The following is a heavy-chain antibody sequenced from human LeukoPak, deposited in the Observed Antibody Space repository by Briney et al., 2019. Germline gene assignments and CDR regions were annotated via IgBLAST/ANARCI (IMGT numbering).Heavy chain of an antibody. Sequence: SETLSLTCTVSGGSVSSGSYYWGWIRQPPGKGLEWIGSIYYSGSTYYNPSLKSRVTISVDTSKNQFSLKLSSVTAADTAVYYCARRPHDDYFDYWGQGTLVTVSS. CDR2: IYYSGST. V-gene: IGHV4-39*01. CDR1: GGSVSSGSYY. J-gene: IGHJ4*02. D-gene: IGHD1-14*01. CDR3: ARRPHDDYFDY.